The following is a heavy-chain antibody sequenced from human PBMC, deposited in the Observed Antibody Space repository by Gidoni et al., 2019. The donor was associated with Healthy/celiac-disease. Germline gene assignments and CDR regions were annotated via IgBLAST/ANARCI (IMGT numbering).Heavy chain of an antibody. CDR3: ARGDSYCGGDCFNAFDI. D-gene: IGHD2-21*02. CDR2: FYYSGST. CDR1: GGSISSGGYY. J-gene: IGHJ3*02. V-gene: IGHV4-31*03. Sequence: QVQLQESGPGLVKPSQTLSLTCTVSGGSISSGGYYWSWIRQHPGKGLEWIGYFYYSGSTYYNPSLKSRVTISVDTSKNQFSLKLSSVTAADTAVYYCARGDSYCGGDCFNAFDIWGQGTMVTVSS.